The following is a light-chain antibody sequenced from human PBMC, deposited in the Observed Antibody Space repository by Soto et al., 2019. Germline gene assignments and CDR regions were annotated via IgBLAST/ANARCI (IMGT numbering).Light chain of an antibody. CDR1: QSLLHSNGYNY. CDR2: LGS. J-gene: IGKJ4*01. CDR3: MQTLQTPVT. V-gene: IGKV2-28*01. Sequence: DLVMTQSPLSLPVTPGEPASISCRSSQSLLHSNGYNYLDWYLQKPGQPPQLLISLGSNRASGFPDRFSGSGSGTDFTLKIITMEAEDVGVYYCMQTLQTPVTFGGGTKVEIK.